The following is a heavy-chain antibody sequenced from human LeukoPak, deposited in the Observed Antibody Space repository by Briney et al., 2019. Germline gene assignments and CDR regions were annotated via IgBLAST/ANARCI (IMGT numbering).Heavy chain of an antibody. V-gene: IGHV4-34*09. Sequence: SETLSLTCAVYGGSFSGYYWSWIRQPPGKGLEWIGEINHSGSTYYNPSLKSRVTISVDTSKNQFSLKLSSVTAADTAVYYCASISGYCSSTSCAPGAFDIWGQGTMVTVSS. CDR2: INHSGST. J-gene: IGHJ3*02. CDR1: GGSFSGYY. CDR3: ASISGYCSSTSCAPGAFDI. D-gene: IGHD2-2*01.